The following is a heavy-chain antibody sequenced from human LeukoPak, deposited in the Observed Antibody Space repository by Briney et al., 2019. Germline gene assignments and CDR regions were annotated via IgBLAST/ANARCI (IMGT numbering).Heavy chain of an antibody. V-gene: IGHV1-46*01. D-gene: IGHD2-21*02. J-gene: IGHJ4*02. CDR1: GGSFSSYA. CDR3: ATSGGDAIRPFDC. CDR2: ISPSGGST. Sequence: ASVTVSCKASGGSFSSYAFSWLRQAPGQGLEWMGIISPSGGSTSYAQKFQGRVTMTRDTSTSTVYMELSSLRSEDTAVYYCATSGGDAIRPFDCWGQGTLVTVSS.